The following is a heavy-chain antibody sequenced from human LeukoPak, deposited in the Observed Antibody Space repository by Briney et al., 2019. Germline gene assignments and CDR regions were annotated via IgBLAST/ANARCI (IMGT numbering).Heavy chain of an antibody. Sequence: GGSLRLSCAASGFTFSNYMMHWVRQAPGKGLVWVSRIKSDGITITYADSVKGRSTISRDNAKNTLYLQMNSLRAEDTAVYYCLKDLNWSLDQWGQGTLVTVSS. V-gene: IGHV3-74*01. J-gene: IGHJ4*02. CDR3: LKDLNWSLDQ. CDR2: IKSDGITI. CDR1: GFTFSNYM. D-gene: IGHD1-20*01.